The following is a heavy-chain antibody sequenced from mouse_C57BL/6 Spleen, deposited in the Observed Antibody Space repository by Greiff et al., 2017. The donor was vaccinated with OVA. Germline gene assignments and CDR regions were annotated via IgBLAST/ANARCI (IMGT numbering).Heavy chain of an antibody. D-gene: IGHD2-1*01. V-gene: IGHV1-76*01. CDR3: ARQLPRYAMDY. J-gene: IGHJ4*01. Sequence: VQLQQSGAELVRPGASVKLSCKASGYTFTDYYINWVKQRPGQGLEWIARIYPGSGNTYYNEKFKGKATLTAEKSSSTAYMQLSSLTSEDSAVYFCARQLPRYAMDYWGQGTSVTVSS. CDR1: GYTFTDYY. CDR2: IYPGSGNT.